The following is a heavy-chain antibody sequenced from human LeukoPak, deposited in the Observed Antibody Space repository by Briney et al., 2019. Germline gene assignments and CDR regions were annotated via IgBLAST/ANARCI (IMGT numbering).Heavy chain of an antibody. J-gene: IGHJ5*02. CDR2: IIPIFGTA. CDR3: ARIYSSSWPQIYLFDP. V-gene: IGHV1-69*05. D-gene: IGHD6-13*01. CDR1: GGTFSSYA. Sequence: ASVKVSCKASGGTFSSYAISWVRQATGQGLEWMGGIIPIFGTANYAQKFQGRVTITRDESTSTAYMELSSLRSEDTAVYYCARIYSSSWPQIYLFDPWGQRTLVTVFS.